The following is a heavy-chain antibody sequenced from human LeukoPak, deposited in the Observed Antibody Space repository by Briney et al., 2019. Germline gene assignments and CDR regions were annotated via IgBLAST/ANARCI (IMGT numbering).Heavy chain of an antibody. CDR2: IIPILGIA. CDR3: ARDLPRYYFDY. J-gene: IGHJ4*02. Sequence: SVKVSCKASGGIFSSYAISWVRQAPGQGLEWMGRIIPILGIANYAQKFQGRVTITADKSTSTAYMDLSSLRSEDTAVYYCARDLPRYYFDYWGQGTLVSVST. CDR1: GGIFSSYA. V-gene: IGHV1-69*04.